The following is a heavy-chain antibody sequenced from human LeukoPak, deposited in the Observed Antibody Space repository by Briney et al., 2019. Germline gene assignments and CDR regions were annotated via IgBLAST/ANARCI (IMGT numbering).Heavy chain of an antibody. Sequence: SETLSLTCTVSGGSISSYYWSWIRQPPGKGLEWIGYIYYSGSTNYNPSLKSRVTISVDTSKNQFSLKLSSVTAADTAVYYCARDRKRETYYDFRSGYGWDYYGMDVWGQGTTVTVSS. D-gene: IGHD3-3*01. CDR1: GGSISSYY. CDR2: IYYSGST. CDR3: ARDRKRETYYDFRSGYGWDYYGMDV. J-gene: IGHJ6*02. V-gene: IGHV4-59*01.